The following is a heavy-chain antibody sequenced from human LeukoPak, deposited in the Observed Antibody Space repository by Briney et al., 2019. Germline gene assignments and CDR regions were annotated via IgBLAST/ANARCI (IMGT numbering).Heavy chain of an antibody. CDR1: GFTFSNYA. J-gene: IGHJ4*02. CDR3: AKNRGDVTSARVGCDY. CDR2: ISGSGGSS. D-gene: IGHD3-16*01. Sequence: GGSLRLSCAASGFTFSNYAMSWVRQAPGKGLEWVSVISGSGGSSYYADSVKGRFTISRDNPRNTLYLQMNTLRAEDTAVYYCAKNRGDVTSARVGCDYWGQRALVTVSS. V-gene: IGHV3-23*01.